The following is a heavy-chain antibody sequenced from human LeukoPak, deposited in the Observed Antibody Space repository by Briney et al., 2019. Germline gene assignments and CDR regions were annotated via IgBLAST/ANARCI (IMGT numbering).Heavy chain of an antibody. D-gene: IGHD3-3*01. CDR2: IIPIFGTA. CDR3: ARALWSGYHLTHYYYYGMDV. Sequence: ASVKLSCKASGGTFSSYAISWVRQAPGQGLEWMGGIIPIFGTANYAQKFQGRVTITADESTSTAYIELSSLRSEDTAVYYCARALWSGYHLTHYYYYGMDVWGQGTTVTVSS. V-gene: IGHV1-69*13. CDR1: GGTFSSYA. J-gene: IGHJ6*02.